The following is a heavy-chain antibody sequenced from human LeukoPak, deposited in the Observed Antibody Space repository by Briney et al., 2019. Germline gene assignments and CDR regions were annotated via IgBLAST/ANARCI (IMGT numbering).Heavy chain of an antibody. CDR2: IEYDGRNK. CDR3: TKGASYYFDY. V-gene: IGHV3-30*02. CDR1: GFTFSSFG. D-gene: IGHD3-16*01. J-gene: IGHJ4*02. Sequence: GGSLRLSCAASGFTFSSFGMHWVRQGPGKGLEWVAFIEYDGRNKYYADSVKGRFTFSRDNSKNTLYLQMNSLKPEDTAVYYCTKGASYYFDYWGQGTLVTVSS.